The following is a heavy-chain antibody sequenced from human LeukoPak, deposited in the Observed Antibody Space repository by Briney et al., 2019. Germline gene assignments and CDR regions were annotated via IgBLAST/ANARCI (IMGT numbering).Heavy chain of an antibody. V-gene: IGHV3-23*01. D-gene: IGHD2-21*01. Sequence: GGSLRLSCAASGFTLSSYAMSWVRQAPGKGLQWFSAISDSGNTYHADSVKGRFTISRDSSKNTLFLQMNRLRPEDAAVYYCAKAPVTTCRGAYCYPFDYWGQGTLVTVSS. CDR2: ISDSGNT. J-gene: IGHJ4*02. CDR3: AKAPVTTCRGAYCYPFDY. CDR1: GFTLSSYA.